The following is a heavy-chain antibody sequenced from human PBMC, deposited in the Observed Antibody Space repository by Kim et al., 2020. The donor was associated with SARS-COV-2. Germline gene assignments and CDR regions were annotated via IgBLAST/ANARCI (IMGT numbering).Heavy chain of an antibody. V-gene: IGHV3-23*01. Sequence: GGSLRLSCAVSGFTFSNYIISWVRQAPGKGLEWVASSTGDDIDTYYADSVRGRFTISRDNSKNTLYLQMDSLRAEDTAKYYCAKDLRGGNIFRYFDYWGQGTVFTVSS. D-gene: IGHD3-10*01. CDR1: GFTFSNYI. J-gene: IGHJ4*02. CDR2: STGDDIDT. CDR3: AKDLRGGNIFRYFDY.